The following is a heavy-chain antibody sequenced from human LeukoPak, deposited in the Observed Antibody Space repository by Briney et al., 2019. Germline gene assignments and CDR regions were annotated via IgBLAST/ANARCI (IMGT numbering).Heavy chain of an antibody. CDR3: ARHSRSGYGDYESAFDI. J-gene: IGHJ3*02. CDR2: FYYTGST. V-gene: IGHV4-39*01. CDR1: GGSISSSGYY. Sequence: KTSETLSLTCIVSGGSISSSGYYWDWIRQPPGKGLEWIGNFYYTGSTYYNPSLKSRITISVDTSTNQFSLKLRSVTAADTAVYYCARHSRSGYGDYESAFDIWGQGTMVTVSS. D-gene: IGHD5-12*01.